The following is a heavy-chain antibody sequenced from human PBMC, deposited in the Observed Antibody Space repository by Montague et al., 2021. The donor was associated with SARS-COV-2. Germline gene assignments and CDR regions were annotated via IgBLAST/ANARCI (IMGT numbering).Heavy chain of an antibody. CDR3: ARLRDGVVPSPILGVGPYYSYDDMDV. D-gene: IGHD3-10*01. CDR2: INHGGST. CDR1: GGSFSGYY. J-gene: IGHJ6*03. Sequence: SETLSLTCAVYGGSFSGYYWNWIRQPPGKGLEWIGEINHGGSTKYSPSLKSRLTISADTSKNQFSLKLTSVAAADTAVYYCARLRDGVVPSPILGVGPYYSYDDMDVWGRGTTVTVSS. V-gene: IGHV4-34*01.